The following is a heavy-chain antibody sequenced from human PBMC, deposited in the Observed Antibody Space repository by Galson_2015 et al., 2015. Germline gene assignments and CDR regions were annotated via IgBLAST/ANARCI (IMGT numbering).Heavy chain of an antibody. V-gene: IGHV3-30*03. CDR1: GFTFSSYG. D-gene: IGHD2-15*01. CDR3: ASLGVVVVAGYGMDV. J-gene: IGHJ6*02. CDR2: ISYDGSNK. Sequence: SLRLSCAASGFTFSSYGMHWVRQAPGKGLEWVAVISYDGSNKYYADSVKGRFTISRDNAKNSLYLQMNSLRDEDTAVYYCASLGVVVVAGYGMDVWGQGTTVTVSS.